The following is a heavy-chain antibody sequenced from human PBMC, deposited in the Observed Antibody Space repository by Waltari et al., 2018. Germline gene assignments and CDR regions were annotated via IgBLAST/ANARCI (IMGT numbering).Heavy chain of an antibody. J-gene: IGHJ6*02. V-gene: IGHV3-53*01. CDR1: GFTVSSNY. D-gene: IGHD2-8*02. CDR3: ARDRQLLADGYYYYGMDV. CDR2: IYSGGST. Sequence: EVQLVESGGGLIQPGGSLRLSCAASGFTVSSNYMSWVRQAPGKGLEWVSVIYSGGSTYYADSVKGRFTISRDNSKNTLYLQMNSLRAEDTAVYYCARDRQLLADGYYYYGMDVWGQGTTVTVSS.